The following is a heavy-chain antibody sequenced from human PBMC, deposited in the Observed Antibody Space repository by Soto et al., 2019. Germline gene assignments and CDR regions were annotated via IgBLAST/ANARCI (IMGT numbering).Heavy chain of an antibody. D-gene: IGHD3-3*01. J-gene: IGHJ4*02. CDR2: IRSKAYGGTT. V-gene: IGHV3-49*03. Sequence: HPGGSLRLSCTASGFTFGDYAMSWFRQAPGKGLEWVGFIRSKAYGGTTEYAASVKGRFTISRDDSKSIAYLQMNSLKTEDTAVYYCTRDRAPSIFGVASDYWGQGTLVTVSS. CDR3: TRDRAPSIFGVASDY. CDR1: GFTFGDYA.